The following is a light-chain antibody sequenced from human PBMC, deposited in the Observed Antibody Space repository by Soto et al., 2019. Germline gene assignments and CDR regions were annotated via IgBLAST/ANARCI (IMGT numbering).Light chain of an antibody. J-gene: IGKJ1*01. CDR3: QQYGSSPWT. Sequence: ETVLTQSPGTLSLSPGERATLSCRASQTIRSNYLAWYRQTPGQAPRLLIYGASNRATGIADRFSGSGSGTDFTLIISRLEPEDFGLYYCQQYGSSPWTFGQGTEVEIK. CDR1: QTIRSNY. CDR2: GAS. V-gene: IGKV3-20*01.